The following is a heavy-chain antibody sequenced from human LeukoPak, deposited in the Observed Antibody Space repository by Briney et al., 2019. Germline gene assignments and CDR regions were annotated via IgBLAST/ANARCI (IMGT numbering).Heavy chain of an antibody. D-gene: IGHD3-9*01. V-gene: IGHV3-30*04. Sequence: GRSLRLSCAASGFTFSSYAMHWVRQAPGKGLEWVAVISYDGSNKYNADSVKGRFTISRDNSKNTLYLQMNSLRAEDTAVYYCARGVRYFDYWGQGTLVTVSS. CDR1: GFTFSSYA. CDR2: ISYDGSNK. CDR3: ARGVRYFDY. J-gene: IGHJ4*02.